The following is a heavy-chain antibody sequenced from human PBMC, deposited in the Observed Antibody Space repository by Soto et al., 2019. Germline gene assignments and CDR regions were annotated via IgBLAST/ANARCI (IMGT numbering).Heavy chain of an antibody. D-gene: IGHD3-10*01. Sequence: QLQLQESGPGLVKPSETLSLTCTVSGGSISSSSYYWGWIRQPPGKGLEWIGSIYYSGSTYYNPSLKSRVTISVDTSKNQFSLKLSSVTAADTAVYYCARGISLPRSLLWFGELLEGWFDPWGQGTLVTVSS. CDR3: ARGISLPRSLLWFGELLEGWFDP. CDR1: GGSISSSSYY. CDR2: IYYSGST. V-gene: IGHV4-39*01. J-gene: IGHJ5*02.